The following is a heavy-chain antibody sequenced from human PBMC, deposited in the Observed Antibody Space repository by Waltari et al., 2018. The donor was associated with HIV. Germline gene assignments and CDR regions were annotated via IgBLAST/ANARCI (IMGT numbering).Heavy chain of an antibody. Sequence: EVHLLESGGGLVQPGRCLRLSCAGSGMTVRDFAMTWGRQAPGKGREWVSIIGSGSYIYYAESVRGRFTISRDNSKSALYLDMDNLRADDTAVYFCASSWGNSAYYDWGQGTLVTVSS. CDR3: ASSWGNSAYYD. D-gene: IGHD3-22*01. CDR2: IIGSGSYI. J-gene: IGHJ4*02. V-gene: IGHV3-23*01. CDR1: GMTVRDFA.